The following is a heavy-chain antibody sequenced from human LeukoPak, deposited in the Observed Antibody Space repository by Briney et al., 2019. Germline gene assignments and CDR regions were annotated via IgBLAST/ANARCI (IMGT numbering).Heavy chain of an antibody. CDR3: ARAPAGPPYYYMQV. CDR2: IYYSGST. CDR1: GGSINSYY. V-gene: IGHV4-59*01. J-gene: IGHJ6*03. Sequence: PSETLSLTCTVSGGSINSYYWSWIRQPSGMGLEWIGYIYYSGSTNYNPSLRSRVTISVDTSRNQFSLNLNSVTAADTAVYYCARAPAGPPYYYMQVWGRGTTVTVSS.